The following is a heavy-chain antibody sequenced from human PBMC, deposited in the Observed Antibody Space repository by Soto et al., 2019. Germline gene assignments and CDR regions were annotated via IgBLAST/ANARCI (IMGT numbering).Heavy chain of an antibody. Sequence: QITLNESGPTLVKPTQTLTLTCTFSGFSLSARGVGVGWIRQPPGTALEWLALLYWDDDERYSPSLMSRLTITKDTSKNQVFLTMTNVDPVDTATYYCAHRPRGFTYFFDYWGQGTLVTVSS. J-gene: IGHJ4*02. CDR3: AHRPRGFTYFFDY. CDR1: GFSLSARGVG. V-gene: IGHV2-5*02. CDR2: LYWDDDE.